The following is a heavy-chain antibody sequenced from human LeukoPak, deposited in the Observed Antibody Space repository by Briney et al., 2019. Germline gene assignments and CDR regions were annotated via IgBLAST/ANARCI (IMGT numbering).Heavy chain of an antibody. J-gene: IGHJ5*02. CDR3: AKDPGGYSYGGFDP. CDR1: GFTFSSYG. D-gene: IGHD5-18*01. Sequence: PGGSLRLSCAASGFTFSSYGMSWVRQAPGKGLEWVSAISGSGGSTYYADSVKGRFTISRDNSKNTLYLQMNSLRAEDTAVYYCAKDPGGYSYGGFDPWGQGTLVTVSS. V-gene: IGHV3-23*01. CDR2: ISGSGGST.